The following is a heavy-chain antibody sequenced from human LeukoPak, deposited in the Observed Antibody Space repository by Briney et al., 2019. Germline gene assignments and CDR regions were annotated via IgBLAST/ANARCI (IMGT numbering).Heavy chain of an antibody. D-gene: IGHD5-24*01. J-gene: IGHJ4*02. CDR2: IYSGGST. V-gene: IGHV3-66*01. Sequence: GGSLRLACAAAGFIVSSNYMSWVRQAPGKGLEWVSVIYSGGSTYYADSVKGRFTISRDNSKNKLYLQMNSLRAEDTAVYYCARGRWGIGNFDYWGQGTLVTVSS. CDR1: GFIVSSNY. CDR3: ARGRWGIGNFDY.